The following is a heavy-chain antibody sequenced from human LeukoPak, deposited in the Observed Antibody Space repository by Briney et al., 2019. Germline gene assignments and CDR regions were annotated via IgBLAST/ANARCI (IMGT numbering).Heavy chain of an antibody. CDR3: ARDAYGSESFYLYYAMDA. CDR2: IWDDASTK. J-gene: IGHJ6*02. V-gene: IGHV3-33*01. D-gene: IGHD3-10*01. CDR1: GLTFGSYG. Sequence: GTSLRLSCAAAGLTFGSYGMHWGRQPARNGLGWVVVIWDDASTKYYADSAKGRFNISGHNPKNTLYLQMNSLGAEDTGVYYCARDAYGSESFYLYYAMDAWGQGTTVTVSS.